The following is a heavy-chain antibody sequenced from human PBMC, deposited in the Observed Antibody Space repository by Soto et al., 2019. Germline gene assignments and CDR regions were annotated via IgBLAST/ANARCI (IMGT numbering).Heavy chain of an antibody. J-gene: IGHJ4*02. CDR3: ARGRAYIAAPGREDY. Sequence: ASVKVSCKASGYTFTSYGISWVRQAPGQGLEWMGWISAYNGNTNYAQKLQGRVTMTTDTSTSTAYMELRSLRSDDTAVYYCARGRAYIAAPGREDYWGQGTLVTVSS. D-gene: IGHD6-13*01. V-gene: IGHV1-18*01. CDR1: GYTFTSYG. CDR2: ISAYNGNT.